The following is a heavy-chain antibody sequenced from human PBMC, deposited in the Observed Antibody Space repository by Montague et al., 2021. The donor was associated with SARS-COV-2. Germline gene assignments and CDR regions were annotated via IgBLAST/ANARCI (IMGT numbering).Heavy chain of an antibody. D-gene: IGHD2-15*01. Sequence: CAISGDSVSSNTATWNWIRQSPSRGLEWLGRTYHRSEWYHDYAIXLKSRITINPDTSKNQFSLQLSSVAPEDTAVFYCARTTTRMLYPENAFDIWGQGTMVTVSS. CDR1: GDSVSSNTAT. CDR3: ARTTTRMLYPENAFDI. CDR2: TYHRSEWYH. V-gene: IGHV6-1*01. J-gene: IGHJ3*02.